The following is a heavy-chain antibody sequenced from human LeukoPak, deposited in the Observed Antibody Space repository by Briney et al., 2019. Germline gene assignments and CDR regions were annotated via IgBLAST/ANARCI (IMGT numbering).Heavy chain of an antibody. Sequence: SETLSLTCAVYGGSFSGYYWSWIRQPPGKGLEWIGEINHSGSTNYNPSLKSRVTISVDTSKNQFSLKLSSVTAADTAVYYCAKVSGSYYDYYGMDVWGQGTTVTVSS. J-gene: IGHJ6*02. CDR1: GGSFSGYY. V-gene: IGHV4-34*01. CDR3: AKVSGSYYDYYGMDV. D-gene: IGHD1-26*01. CDR2: INHSGST.